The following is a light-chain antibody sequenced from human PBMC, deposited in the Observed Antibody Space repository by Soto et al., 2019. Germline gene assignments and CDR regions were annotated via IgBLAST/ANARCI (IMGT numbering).Light chain of an antibody. CDR3: QQRSNWPPIT. CDR2: DAS. V-gene: IGKV3-11*01. J-gene: IGKJ1*01. Sequence: EIVLTQSPGTLSLSPGERATLSCRASESVASSYLAWYQQKPGQAPRLLIYDASKRATGISARFSGSGSGTDFTLTISSLEPEDCAVYYCQQRSNWPPITFGQGTKVDIK. CDR1: ESVASSY.